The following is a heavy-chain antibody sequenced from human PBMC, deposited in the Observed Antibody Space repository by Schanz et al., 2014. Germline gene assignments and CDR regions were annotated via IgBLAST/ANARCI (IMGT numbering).Heavy chain of an antibody. J-gene: IGHJ4*02. CDR3: ARDLPRTFLFDY. CDR2: ISSSSSTI. CDR1: GFTFSGYS. V-gene: IGHV3-48*01. Sequence: EVHLLESGGGLVPPGGSLRLSCAASGFTFSGYSMNWVRQAPGKGLEWVAYISSSSSTIHYADSVKGRFTISRDNAKNSLYLQMDSLRAEDTAVYYCARDLPRTFLFDYWGQGTLVTVSS.